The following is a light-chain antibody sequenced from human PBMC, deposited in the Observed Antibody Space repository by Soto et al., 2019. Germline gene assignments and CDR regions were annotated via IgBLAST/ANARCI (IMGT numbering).Light chain of an antibody. J-gene: IGKJ3*01. Sequence: EIFLTQSPGTLSLSPGERATLYCRASQSLSDNSLAWYQHKPGQAPRLLIYGTSIRATDIPDRFSGSGSGTDFTLTISRLEPEDFAVYYCQQFGTFFGPGTKVDIK. CDR1: QSLSDNS. CDR3: QQFGTF. V-gene: IGKV3-20*01. CDR2: GTS.